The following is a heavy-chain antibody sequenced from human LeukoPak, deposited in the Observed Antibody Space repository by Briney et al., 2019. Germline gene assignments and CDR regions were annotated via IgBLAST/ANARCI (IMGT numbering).Heavy chain of an antibody. J-gene: IGHJ5*02. CDR2: IYYSGGT. CDR3: ARIPGGALNWFDP. V-gene: IGHV4-39*01. CDR1: GGSISSGSYY. Sequence: PSQTLSLTCTVSGGSISSGSYYWSWIRQPAGKGLEWIGSIYYSGGTYYNPSLKSRVTISVDTSKNQFSLKLSSVTAADTAVYYCARIPGGALNWFDPWGQGTLVTVSS. D-gene: IGHD2-2*02.